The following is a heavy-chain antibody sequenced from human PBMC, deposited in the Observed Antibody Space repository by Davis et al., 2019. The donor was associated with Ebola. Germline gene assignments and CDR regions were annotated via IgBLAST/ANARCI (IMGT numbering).Heavy chain of an antibody. Sequence: AASVKVSCKASGYTFTSYGITWVRQAPGQGLEWMGWINPHNGNTNYAQNVQGRVTMTTDTSTSTAYMEVGSLRSDDTAVYYCAAGGSRGGFDIWGQGTMVTVSS. J-gene: IGHJ3*02. V-gene: IGHV1-18*04. D-gene: IGHD1-26*01. CDR1: GYTFTSYG. CDR2: INPHNGNT. CDR3: AAGGSRGGFDI.